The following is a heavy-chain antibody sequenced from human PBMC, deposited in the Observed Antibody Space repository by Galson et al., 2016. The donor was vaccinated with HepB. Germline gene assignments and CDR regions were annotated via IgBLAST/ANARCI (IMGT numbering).Heavy chain of an antibody. Sequence: SLRLSCAASGFTFSLYGMQWVRQAPGKGLEWVAVVWFDGYTKFYADSVRGRFTVSRDSSRDTVDLQMNNLRAEDTAMYFCATVPILGAVARYLDYWGQGTLVTVSS. V-gene: IGHV3-33*01. D-gene: IGHD3-3*01. J-gene: IGHJ4*02. CDR3: ATVPILGAVARYLDY. CDR2: VWFDGYTK. CDR1: GFTFSLYG.